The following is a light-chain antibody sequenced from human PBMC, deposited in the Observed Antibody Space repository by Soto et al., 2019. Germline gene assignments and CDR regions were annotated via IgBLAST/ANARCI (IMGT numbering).Light chain of an antibody. J-gene: IGKJ4*01. V-gene: IGKV3-20*01. Sequence: EIVFTQSPGTLSLSPGERATLSCRASQSVNSGYLVWYQHKRGQAPRLLIYGASSRETGIPDRFSSSGAGTEFTRTISSLEHEDVAVDYCQQFSSYPLTFGGGTKVDIK. CDR3: QQFSSYPLT. CDR1: QSVNSGY. CDR2: GAS.